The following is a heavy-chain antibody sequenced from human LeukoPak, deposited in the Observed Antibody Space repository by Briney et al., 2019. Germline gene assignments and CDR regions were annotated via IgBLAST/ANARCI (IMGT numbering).Heavy chain of an antibody. CDR2: IYYSGST. D-gene: IGHD6-13*01. CDR1: GGSISSYY. Sequence: ASETLSLTCTVSGGSISSYYWSWIRQPPGKGLEWIGYIYYSGSTNYNPSLKSRVTISVDTSKNQFSLKLSSVTAADTAVYYCARGKGHSRRFDYWGQGTLVTVSS. J-gene: IGHJ4*02. CDR3: ARGKGHSRRFDY. V-gene: IGHV4-59*12.